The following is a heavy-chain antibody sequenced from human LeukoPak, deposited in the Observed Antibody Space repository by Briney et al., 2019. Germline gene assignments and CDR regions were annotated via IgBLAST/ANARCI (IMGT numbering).Heavy chain of an antibody. CDR2: INHSGST. D-gene: IGHD3-9*01. V-gene: IGHV4-34*01. CDR3: ARGWFRYYDILTGPPVFEY. Sequence: PSETLSLTCAVYGGSFSGYYWSWIRQPPGKGLEWIGEINHSGSTNYNPSLMSRVTISVDTSKNQFSLKLSSVTAADTAVYYCARGWFRYYDILTGPPVFEYWGQGTLVTVSS. CDR1: GGSFSGYY. J-gene: IGHJ4*02.